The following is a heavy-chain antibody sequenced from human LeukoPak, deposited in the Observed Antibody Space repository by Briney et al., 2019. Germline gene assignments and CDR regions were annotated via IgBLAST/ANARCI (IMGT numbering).Heavy chain of an antibody. V-gene: IGHV5-51*01. D-gene: IGHD3-22*01. J-gene: IGHJ3*02. Sequence: ASLKISCKGSGYSFTSYWIGWVRQMPGKGLEWMGIIYPGDSDTRYSPSFQGQVTISADKSISTAYLQWSSLKASDTAMYYCARSYYYDSSGYPRDAFDIWGQGTMVTVS. CDR3: ARSYYYDSSGYPRDAFDI. CDR1: GYSFTSYW. CDR2: IYPGDSDT.